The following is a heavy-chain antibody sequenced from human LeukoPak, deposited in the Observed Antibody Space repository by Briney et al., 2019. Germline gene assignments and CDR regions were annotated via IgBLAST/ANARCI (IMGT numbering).Heavy chain of an antibody. CDR3: ARDGYLATTS. CDR2: ISSSGSTI. CDR1: GFTFSSYE. V-gene: IGHV3-48*03. Sequence: GGSLRLSCAASGFTFSSYEMNWVRQAPGKGLEWVSYISSSGSTIYYANSVKGRFTISRDNAKNSLYLQMNSLRAEDTAVYYCARDGYLATTSWGQGTLSPSPQ. J-gene: IGHJ5*02. D-gene: IGHD2/OR15-2a*01.